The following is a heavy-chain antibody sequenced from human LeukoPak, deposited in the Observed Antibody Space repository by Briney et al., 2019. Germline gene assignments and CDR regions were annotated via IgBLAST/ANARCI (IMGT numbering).Heavy chain of an antibody. CDR3: AKCKDIVAVPAALNWFDP. V-gene: IGHV3-23*01. CDR2: ISGSGGST. Sequence: PGGSLRLSCAASGFTFSSYAMSWVRQAPGKGLEWVSAISGSGGSTYYADSVKGRLTISRDNSKNTLYLQMNSLRAEDTAVYYCAKCKDIVAVPAALNWFDPWGQGTLVTVSS. J-gene: IGHJ5*02. CDR1: GFTFSSYA. D-gene: IGHD2-2*01.